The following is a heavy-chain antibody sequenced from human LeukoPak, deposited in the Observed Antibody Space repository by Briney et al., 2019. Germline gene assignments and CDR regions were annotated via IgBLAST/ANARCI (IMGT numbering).Heavy chain of an antibody. V-gene: IGHV6-1*01. CDR3: ARSGYSSSWLAPNPYYYYMDV. CDR2: TYYRSRWYY. J-gene: IGHJ6*03. Sequence: SQTLSLTCAISGDSVSSNSAAWNWIRQSPPRGLEWLGRTYYRSRWYYDYALSVKSRITINPDTSKNQFSLQLNSVTPEDTAVYYCARSGYSSSWLAPNPYYYYMDVWGKGTTVTVSS. D-gene: IGHD6-13*01. CDR1: GDSVSSNSAA.